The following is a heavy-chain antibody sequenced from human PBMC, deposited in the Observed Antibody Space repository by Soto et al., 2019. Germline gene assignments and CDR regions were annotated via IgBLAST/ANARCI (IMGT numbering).Heavy chain of an antibody. D-gene: IGHD2-15*01. V-gene: IGHV1-46*01. Sequence: QVQLVQSGAEVKKPGASVKVSCKASGYTFTSYYMHWVRQAPGQGLEWMGIINPSGGSTSYVQKFQGRVTMTRDTSTSTVYMELSSLRSEDTAVYYCARSLGYCSGGSCYSGGMDVWGQGTTVTVSS. CDR2: INPSGGST. CDR3: ARSLGYCSGGSCYSGGMDV. J-gene: IGHJ6*02. CDR1: GYTFTSYY.